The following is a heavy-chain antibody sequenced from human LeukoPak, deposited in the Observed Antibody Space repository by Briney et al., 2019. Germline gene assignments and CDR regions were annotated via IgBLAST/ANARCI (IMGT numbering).Heavy chain of an antibody. D-gene: IGHD6-13*01. J-gene: IGHJ4*02. CDR2: INPNSGGT. V-gene: IGHV1-2*06. CDR1: GYTFTGYY. Sequence: ASVKVSCKASGYTFTGYYMHWVRQAPGQGLEWMGRINPNSGGTNYAQKFQGRVTMTRDTSISTAYMELSRLRSDDTAVYHCARDLAAAGTSTREYWGQGTLVTVSS. CDR3: ARDLAAAGTSTREY.